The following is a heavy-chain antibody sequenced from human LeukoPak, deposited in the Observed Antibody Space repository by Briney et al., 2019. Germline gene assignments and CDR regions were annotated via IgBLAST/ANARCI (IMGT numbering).Heavy chain of an antibody. D-gene: IGHD3-16*02. V-gene: IGHV1-2*02. J-gene: IGHJ3*02. CDR3: ARPQTPGVIDAFDI. Sequence: ASVKVSCKASGYTFTGYYMHWVRQAPGQGLEWMGWINPNSGGTNYAQKFQGRVTMTRDTSISTAYMELSRLRSDDTAVYYCARPQTPGVIDAFDIWGQGTMVTVSS. CDR2: INPNSGGT. CDR1: GYTFTGYY.